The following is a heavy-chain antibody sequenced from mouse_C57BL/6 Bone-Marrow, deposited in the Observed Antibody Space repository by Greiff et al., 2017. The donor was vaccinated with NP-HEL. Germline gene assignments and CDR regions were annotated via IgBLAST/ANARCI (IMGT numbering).Heavy chain of an antibody. J-gene: IGHJ4*01. Sequence: VKLQQPGAELVKPGASVKLSCKASGYTFTSYWMHWVKQRPGRGLEWIGRIDPNSGGTKYNEKFKSKATLTVDKPSSTAYMQLSSLTSEDSAVYYCARSPVVAYYYAMDYWGQGTSVTVSS. CDR2: IDPNSGGT. CDR3: ARSPVVAYYYAMDY. V-gene: IGHV1-72*01. CDR1: GYTFTSYW. D-gene: IGHD1-1*01.